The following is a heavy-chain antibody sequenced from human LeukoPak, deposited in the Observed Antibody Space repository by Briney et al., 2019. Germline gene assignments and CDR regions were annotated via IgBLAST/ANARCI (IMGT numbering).Heavy chain of an antibody. CDR1: GGSISSYY. D-gene: IGHD3-22*01. V-gene: IGHV4-59*01. CDR2: IYYSGST. CDR3: ARYDSSGYYYGYYFDY. J-gene: IGHJ4*02. Sequence: SETLSLTCTVSGGSISSYYWSWIRQPPGKGLEWIGYIYYSGSTNYNPSLKSLVTISVDTSKNQFSLKLSSVTAADKAVYYCARYDSSGYYYGYYFDYWGQGTLVTVSS.